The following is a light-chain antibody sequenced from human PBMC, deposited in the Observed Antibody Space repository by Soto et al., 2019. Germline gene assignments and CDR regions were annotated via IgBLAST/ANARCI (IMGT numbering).Light chain of an antibody. Sequence: AIQLTQSPSSLSASVGDRVTITCRASQGISSALAWYQQKPGKAPKLLIYDDSSLESGVPSRVSGSGSGTDFTLTISSLQPEDFATYYCQQFNSYPHAFTFGPGTKVDIK. V-gene: IGKV1-13*02. CDR2: DDS. CDR1: QGISSA. J-gene: IGKJ3*01. CDR3: QQFNSYPHAFT.